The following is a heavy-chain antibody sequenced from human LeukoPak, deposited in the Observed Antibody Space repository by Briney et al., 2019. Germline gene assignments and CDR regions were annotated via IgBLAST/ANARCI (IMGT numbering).Heavy chain of an antibody. J-gene: IGHJ4*02. CDR3: TTDKCTYTTCYLTF. V-gene: IGHV3-15*07. CDR1: GFTFSDVW. D-gene: IGHD2-2*01. CDR2: IKSKTVGGTT. Sequence: GGSLRLSCVGSGFTFSDVWMNWVRQAPGKGLEWVGRIKSKTVGGTTDYAAPAKDRFTVSRDDSKATLYLQMNSLKTEDTAVYYCTTDKCTYTTCYLTFWGQGILVTVSS.